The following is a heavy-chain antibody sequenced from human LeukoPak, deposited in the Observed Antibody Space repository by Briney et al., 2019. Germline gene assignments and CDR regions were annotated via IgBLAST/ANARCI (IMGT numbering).Heavy chain of an antibody. CDR1: GYTFIGYD. CDR3: ARGKENGWTTGWLDP. J-gene: IGHJ5*02. CDR2: MNPNSGNT. Sequence: ASAKVSCKASGYTFIGYDINWVRQTTGQGLEWMGWMNPNSGNTGYAQKFQGRVTMTRNTSISTAYMELSSLRSEDTALYYCARGKENGWTTGWLDPWGQGTLVTVSS. D-gene: IGHD1-14*01. V-gene: IGHV1-8*01.